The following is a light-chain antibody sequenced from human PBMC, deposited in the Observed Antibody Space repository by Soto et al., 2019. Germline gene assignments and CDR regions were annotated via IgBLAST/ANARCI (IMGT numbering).Light chain of an antibody. CDR3: QQCGSSPPT. V-gene: IGKV3-20*01. J-gene: IGKJ1*01. CDR1: QSVSSSY. Sequence: EIVLTQSPGTLSLSPGERATLSCRASQSVSSSYLAWYQQKPGQAPRLLFYGASSRATGIPDRFSGRGSGTDFTLTISRLEAEDFAVYYCQQCGSSPPTFGQGTKVDIK. CDR2: GAS.